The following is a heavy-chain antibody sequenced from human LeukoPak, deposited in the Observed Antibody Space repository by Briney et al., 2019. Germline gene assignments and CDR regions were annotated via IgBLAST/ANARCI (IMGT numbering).Heavy chain of an antibody. CDR3: ARLGSWFDP. Sequence: SEILCLTCTVSGGSISSSIYYWGWIRQPPGKGLEWIGNIYHSGNTYYNPSLKSRVTISVDTSKNQFSLKLSSVTAADTAVYYCARLGSWFDPWGQGTLVTVSS. CDR2: IYHSGNT. V-gene: IGHV4-39*01. CDR1: GGSISSSIYY. J-gene: IGHJ5*02. D-gene: IGHD2-2*03.